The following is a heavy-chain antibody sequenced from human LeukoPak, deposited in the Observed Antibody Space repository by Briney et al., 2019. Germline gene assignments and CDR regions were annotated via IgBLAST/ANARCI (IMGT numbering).Heavy chain of an antibody. J-gene: IGHJ4*02. CDR3: ASGRTTNWYYDFWSGYYASGYFDY. CDR1: GGSISSSSYY. D-gene: IGHD3-3*01. V-gene: IGHV4-39*01. Sequence: PSETLSLTCTVSGGSISSSSYYGGWIRQPPGKGLEWIGSIYYSGSTYYNPSLKSRVTISVDTSKNQFSLKLSSVTAADTAVYYCASGRTTNWYYDFWSGYYASGYFDYWGQGTLVTVSS. CDR2: IYYSGST.